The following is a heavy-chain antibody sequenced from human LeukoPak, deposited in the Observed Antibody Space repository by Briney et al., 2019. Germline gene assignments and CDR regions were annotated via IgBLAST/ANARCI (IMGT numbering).Heavy chain of an antibody. CDR2: IYSGGST. D-gene: IGHD6-13*01. Sequence: GGSLRLSCAASGFTVSSNYMRWVRQAPGKGLEWVSVIYSGGSTYYADSVKGRFTISRDNSKNTLYLQMNSLRTEDTAVYYCACSISEDAFDIWGQGTMVTVSS. V-gene: IGHV3-66*02. CDR3: ACSISEDAFDI. J-gene: IGHJ3*02. CDR1: GFTVSSNY.